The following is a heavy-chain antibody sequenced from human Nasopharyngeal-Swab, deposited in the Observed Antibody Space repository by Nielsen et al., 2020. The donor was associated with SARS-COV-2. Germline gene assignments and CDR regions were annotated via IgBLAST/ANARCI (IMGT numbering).Heavy chain of an antibody. V-gene: IGHV3-7*01. CDR1: GFTLSRFW. D-gene: IGHD6-13*01. CDR2: IKEDGSEK. Sequence: GESLKISCATSGFTLSRFWMTWVRQAPGKGLEWVANIKEDGSEKHYVDSVKGRFTISRDNAKNSLYLQMNSLRAEDTAVYYCAREEGSSWHYFDYWGQGTLVTVSS. CDR3: AREEGSSWHYFDY. J-gene: IGHJ4*02.